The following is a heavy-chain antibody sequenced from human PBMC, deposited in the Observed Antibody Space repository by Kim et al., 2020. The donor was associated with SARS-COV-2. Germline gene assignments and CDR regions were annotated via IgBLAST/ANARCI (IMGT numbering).Heavy chain of an antibody. Sequence: SETLSLTCTVSGGSISSSSYYWGWIRQPPGKGLEWIGSIYYSGSTYYNPSLKSRVTISVDTSKNQFSLKLSSVTAADTAVYYCARDGHYYDSSGYPPGYFDYWGQGTLVTVSS. CDR2: IYYSGST. CDR3: ARDGHYYDSSGYPPGYFDY. D-gene: IGHD3-22*01. J-gene: IGHJ4*02. V-gene: IGHV4-39*07. CDR1: GGSISSSSYY.